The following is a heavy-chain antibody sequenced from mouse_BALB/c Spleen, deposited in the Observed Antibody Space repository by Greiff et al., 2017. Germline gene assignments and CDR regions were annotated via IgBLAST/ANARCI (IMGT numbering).Heavy chain of an antibody. CDR3: ARIYYGSSYDY. CDR1: GYTFTSYW. Sequence: QVHVKQSGAELAKPGASVKMSCKASGYTFTSYWMHWVKQRPGQGLEWIGYINPSTGYTEYNQKFKDKATLTADKSSSTAYMQLSSLTSEDSAVYYCARIYYGSSYDYWGQGTTLTVSS. CDR2: INPSTGYT. D-gene: IGHD1-1*01. J-gene: IGHJ2*01. V-gene: IGHV1-7*01.